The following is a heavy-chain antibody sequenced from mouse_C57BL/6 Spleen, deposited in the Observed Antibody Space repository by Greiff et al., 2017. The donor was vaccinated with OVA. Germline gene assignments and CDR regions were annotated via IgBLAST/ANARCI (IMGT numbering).Heavy chain of an antibody. CDR2: IDPSDSYT. V-gene: IGHV1-59*01. CDR3: ARGNGSSYFDV. CDR1: GYTFTSYW. Sequence: QVQLQQSGAELVRPGTSVKLSCKASGYTFTSYWMHWVKQRPGQGLEWIGVIDPSDSYTNYNQKFKGKATLTVDTSSSTAYMQLSSLTSEDSAVYYCARGNGSSYFDVWGTGTTVTVSS. J-gene: IGHJ1*03. D-gene: IGHD1-1*01.